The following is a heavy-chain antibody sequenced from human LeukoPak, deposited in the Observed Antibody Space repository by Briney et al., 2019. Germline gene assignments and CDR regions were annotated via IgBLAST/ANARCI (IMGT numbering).Heavy chain of an antibody. CDR2: TYYRSKWYT. V-gene: IGHV6-1*01. CDR1: GDSVSSNSAA. D-gene: IGHD1-1*01. J-gene: IGHJ4*02. Sequence: SQTLSLTCATSGDSVSSNSAAWNWIRQSPSRGLEWLGRTYYRSKWYTYYAVSVKSRISINRDTSKNQISLQLNSVTPKDTAVYYCARSTGPIDYWGQGTLVTVSS. CDR3: ARSTGPIDY.